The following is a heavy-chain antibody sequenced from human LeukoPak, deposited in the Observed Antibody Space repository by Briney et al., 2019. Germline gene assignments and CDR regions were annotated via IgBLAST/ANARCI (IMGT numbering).Heavy chain of an antibody. CDR2: ISYDGSNK. V-gene: IGHV3-30-3*01. D-gene: IGHD5-24*01. CDR1: GFTFSSYA. CDR3: ARDRRWLQSEGLDY. J-gene: IGHJ4*02. Sequence: GRSLRLSCAASGFTFSSYAMHWVRQAPGKGLEWVAVISYDGSNKYYADSVKGRFTISRDNSKNTLYLQMNSLRAEDTAVYYCARDRRWLQSEGLDYWGQGTLVTVSS.